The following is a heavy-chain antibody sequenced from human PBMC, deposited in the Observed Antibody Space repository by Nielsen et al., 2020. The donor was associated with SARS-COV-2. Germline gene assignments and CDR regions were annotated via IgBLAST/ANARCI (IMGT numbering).Heavy chain of an antibody. CDR3: AKDGAYYYGSGSYLTKRFDY. J-gene: IGHJ4*02. CDR2: ISGSGGST. Sequence: GGSLRLSCAASGFTFSSYAMSWVRQAPGKGLEWVSAISGSGGSTYYADSVKGRFTISRDNSKNTLYLQMNSLRAEDTAVYYCAKDGAYYYGSGSYLTKRFDYWGQGTLVTVS. D-gene: IGHD3-10*01. CDR1: GFTFSSYA. V-gene: IGHV3-23*01.